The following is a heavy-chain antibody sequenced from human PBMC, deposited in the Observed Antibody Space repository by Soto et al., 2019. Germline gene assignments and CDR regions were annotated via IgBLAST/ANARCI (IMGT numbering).Heavy chain of an antibody. D-gene: IGHD3-3*01. CDR1: GFTVSGNY. Sequence: EVQLVETGGGLIQPGGSLTLSCAASGFTVSGNYMSWVRQAPGKGLEWVSVIYSDNSGGRTYYADSVKGRFTISRDKSKNTLYLQMNSLRVEDTAVYYCARRFYGMDVWGHGTTVTVSS. CDR2: IYSDNSGGRT. J-gene: IGHJ6*02. V-gene: IGHV3-53*02. CDR3: ARRFYGMDV.